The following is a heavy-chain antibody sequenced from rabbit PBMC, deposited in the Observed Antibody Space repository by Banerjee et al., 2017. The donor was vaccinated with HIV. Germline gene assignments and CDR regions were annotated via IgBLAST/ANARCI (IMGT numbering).Heavy chain of an antibody. CDR1: GFDFSNNA. D-gene: IGHD4-1*01. Sequence: QEHLVESGGGLVTLGGSLKLSCKASGFDFSNNAMCWVRQAPGKGPEWIACIVNGDASIYYANWVNGRFTISRSTSLKTVTLQMTSLTAADTATYFCARGSDSSGWGRYFNLWGPGTLVTVS. CDR3: ARGSDSSGWGRYFNL. CDR2: IVNGDASI. V-gene: IGHV1S47*01. J-gene: IGHJ4*01.